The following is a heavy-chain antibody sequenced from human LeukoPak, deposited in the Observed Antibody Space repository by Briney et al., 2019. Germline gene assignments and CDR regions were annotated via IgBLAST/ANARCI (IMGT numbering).Heavy chain of an antibody. CDR1: GFTFSSYG. CDR2: ISSSSSTI. J-gene: IGHJ3*02. CDR3: VRVGGAFDI. Sequence: PGGSLRLSCAASGFTFSSYGMTWARQAPGKGLEWVSYISSSSSTIYYADSVKGRFTISRDNAKNSLDLQMNSLRVEDTALYYCVRVGGAFDIWGPGTMVTVSS. D-gene: IGHD3-16*01. V-gene: IGHV3-48*01.